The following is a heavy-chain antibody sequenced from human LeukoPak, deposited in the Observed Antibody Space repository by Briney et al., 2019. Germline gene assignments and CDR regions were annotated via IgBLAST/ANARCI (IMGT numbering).Heavy chain of an antibody. V-gene: IGHV4-39*01. CDR2: IYYSGST. Sequence: PSETLSLTCTVSGGSISSSSYYWGWIRQPPGKGLEWIGSIYYSGSTYYNPSLKSRVTISVDTSKNQFSLKLTSVTAADTAVYYCARHFYGTGSYDGMDCWGQGSLVTVSS. D-gene: IGHD1-26*01. CDR1: GGSISSSSYY. CDR3: ARHFYGTGSYDGMDC. J-gene: IGHJ4*02.